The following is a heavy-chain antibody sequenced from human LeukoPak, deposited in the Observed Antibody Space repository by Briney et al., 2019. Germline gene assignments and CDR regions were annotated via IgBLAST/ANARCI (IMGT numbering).Heavy chain of an antibody. CDR2: IKQDGSEK. CDR3: ARGLLWLF. CDR1: GFTFSSYA. D-gene: IGHD3-10*01. V-gene: IGHV3-7*01. J-gene: IGHJ4*02. Sequence: GGFLRLSCAASGFTFSSYAMHWVRQAPGKGLEWVANIKQDGSEKYYVDSVKGRFTISRDNAKNSVYLQMNSLRVEDTAVYYCARGLLWLFGGQGTLVTVSS.